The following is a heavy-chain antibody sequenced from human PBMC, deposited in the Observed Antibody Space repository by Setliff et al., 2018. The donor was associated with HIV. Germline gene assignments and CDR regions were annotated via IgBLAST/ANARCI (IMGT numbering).Heavy chain of an antibody. V-gene: IGHV3-74*01. CDR1: EFAFSSYW. J-gene: IGHJ3*02. CDR2: INNDGSST. Sequence: PGGSLRLSCAASEFAFSSYWMNWVRQNPGKGLVWISHINNDGSSTTYADSVKGRFAISRDNAKNTLYLQMNSLRAEDTAVDYCARGMASGWSRDTFDIWGQGTMVTVSS. D-gene: IGHD6-19*01. CDR3: ARGMASGWSRDTFDI.